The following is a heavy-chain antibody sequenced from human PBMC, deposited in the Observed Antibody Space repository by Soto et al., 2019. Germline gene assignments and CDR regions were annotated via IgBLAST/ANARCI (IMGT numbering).Heavy chain of an antibody. CDR1: GFTLGAYA. V-gene: IGHV3-49*04. D-gene: IGHD1-1*01. Sequence: EVQLVESGGGLVQPGQSLRLSCTGSGFTLGAYAMSWVRQAPGKGLEWVGSIRSRAYGGTTEYAASVKGRFTISRDASKSIAYLQMNSLKTEDTAVYYCAGALENPYFYYGLNVWGQGTTFTVSS. J-gene: IGHJ6*02. CDR2: IRSRAYGGTT. CDR3: AGALENPYFYYGLNV.